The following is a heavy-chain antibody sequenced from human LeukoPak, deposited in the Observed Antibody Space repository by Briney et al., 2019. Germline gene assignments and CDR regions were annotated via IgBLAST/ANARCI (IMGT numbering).Heavy chain of an antibody. Sequence: ASVKVSCTVSGYTLTELSMYGVRQAPGEGLEWMGGFDPEDGETIYAQKFQGRVTMTEDTSTDTAYMELSSLRSEDTAVYYCATVRGNYDAFHIWGQGTMVTVSS. D-gene: IGHD1-26*01. J-gene: IGHJ3*02. CDR2: FDPEDGET. CDR3: ATVRGNYDAFHI. CDR1: GYTLTELS. V-gene: IGHV1-24*01.